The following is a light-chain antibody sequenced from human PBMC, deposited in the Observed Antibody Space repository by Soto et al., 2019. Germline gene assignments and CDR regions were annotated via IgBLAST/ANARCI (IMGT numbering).Light chain of an antibody. Sequence: QAVVTQPPSASGTPGQRVTISCSGSSSNIGSNYVYWYQQLPGTAPKLLIYRNNQRPSGVPDRFSGSKSGTSASLAISGLRSEDEADYYCAAWDDSLLFGTGTKVTVL. CDR3: AAWDDSLL. J-gene: IGLJ1*01. CDR1: SSNIGSNY. CDR2: RNN. V-gene: IGLV1-47*01.